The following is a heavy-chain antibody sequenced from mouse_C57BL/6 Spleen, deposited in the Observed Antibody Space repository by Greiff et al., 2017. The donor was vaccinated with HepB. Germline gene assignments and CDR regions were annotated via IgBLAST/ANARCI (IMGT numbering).Heavy chain of an antibody. V-gene: IGHV6-3*01. CDR2: IRLKSDNYAT. D-gene: IGHD1-1*01. J-gene: IGHJ3*01. CDR3: TSHYYGSAWFAY. Sequence: DVQLQESGGGLVQPGGSMKLSCVASGFTFSNYWMNWVRQSPEKGLEWVAQIRLKSDNYATHYAESVKGRFTISRDDSKSSVYLQMNNLRAEDTGIYYCTSHYYGSAWFAYWGQGTLVTVSA. CDR1: GFTFSNYW.